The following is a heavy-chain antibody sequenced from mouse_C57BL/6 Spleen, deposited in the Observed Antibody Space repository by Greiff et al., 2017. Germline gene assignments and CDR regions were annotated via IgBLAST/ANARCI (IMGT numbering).Heavy chain of an antibody. CDR2: IDPETGGT. CDR3: TRSYDLAWFAY. V-gene: IGHV1-15*01. D-gene: IGHD2-3*01. CDR1: GYTFTDYE. J-gene: IGHJ3*01. Sequence: VQLQQSGAELVRPGASVTLSCKASGYTFTDYEMHWVKQTPVHGLEWIGAIDPETGGTAYNQKFKGKAILTADKSSSTAYMELRILTSEDSAVYYCTRSYDLAWFAYWGQGTLVTVSA.